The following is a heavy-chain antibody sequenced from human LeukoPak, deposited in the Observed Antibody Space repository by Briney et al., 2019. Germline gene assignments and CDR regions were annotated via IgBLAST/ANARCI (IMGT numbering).Heavy chain of an antibody. J-gene: IGHJ4*02. CDR2: IYYSGST. Sequence: SETLSLTCTVSGGSISSGAYYWSWIRQPPGKGLEWIGYIYYSGSTNYNPSLKSRVTMSVDTSKNQFSLKLSSVTAADTAVYFCARGPYCGGDCYFAYWGQGTLVTVSS. CDR3: ARGPYCGGDCYFAY. V-gene: IGHV4-61*08. CDR1: GGSISSGAYY. D-gene: IGHD2-21*02.